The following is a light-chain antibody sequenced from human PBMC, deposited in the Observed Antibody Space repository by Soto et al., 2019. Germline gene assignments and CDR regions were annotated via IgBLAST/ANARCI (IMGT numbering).Light chain of an antibody. CDR2: ERI. CDR3: CSYVGATTYV. V-gene: IGLV2-23*01. CDR1: SGTVGGVNV. J-gene: IGLJ1*01. Sequence: QSLLTQPPSVSGSPGQTITISCTGTSGTVGGVNVVSWYEQHPGKAPKVIIYERIKRPSGVSNRFSGSNSGSTACLTISGLQAEDEADYYCCSYVGATTYVFGTGTKVTVL.